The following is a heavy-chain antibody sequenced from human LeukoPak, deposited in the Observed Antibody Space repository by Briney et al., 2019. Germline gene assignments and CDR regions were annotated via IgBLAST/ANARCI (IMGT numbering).Heavy chain of an antibody. CDR1: GFTFSDYG. J-gene: IGHJ4*02. V-gene: IGHV3-33*01. CDR3: GRDPSRSRRAGVDY. D-gene: IGHD6-13*01. Sequence: PGRSLRPSCAASGFTFSDYGIHWVRQAPGKGLEWVAFIWYDSSNKFYADSVKGRFTISRDNSKDTLYLQMGSLRAEDTAVYYCGRDPSRSRRAGVDYWGQGTLVTVSS. CDR2: IWYDSSNK.